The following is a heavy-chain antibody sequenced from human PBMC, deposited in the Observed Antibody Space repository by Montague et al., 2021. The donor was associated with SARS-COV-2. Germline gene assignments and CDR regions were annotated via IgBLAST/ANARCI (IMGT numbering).Heavy chain of an antibody. CDR2: IHFSGST. Sequence: SETLSLTCTVSDGSISHYYWNWIRQPPGKGLEWIGYIHFSGSTNYNPSLKSRVAISLDSSENQFSLKLSSVTAADTAVYYCSRHPPGGARDEYWGQGILVTVSS. CDR3: SRHPPGGARDEY. J-gene: IGHJ4*02. CDR1: DGSISHYY. V-gene: IGHV4-59*08. D-gene: IGHD2-8*02.